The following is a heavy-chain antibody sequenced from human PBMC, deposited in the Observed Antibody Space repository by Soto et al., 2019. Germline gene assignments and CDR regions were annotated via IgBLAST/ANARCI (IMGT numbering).Heavy chain of an antibody. J-gene: IGHJ5*01. Sequence: ASVKVSCKASGYTFTNYAIHWVRQAPAQRPEWMGWINPGTGNTKYAQSFQGRVTFIRDASATTVHMEMTSLTSADTALYYCARALGTTSGVYYAPWSWGQGSLVTVSS. CDR2: INPGTGNT. D-gene: IGHD1-26*01. CDR3: ARALGTTSGVYYAPWS. CDR1: GYTFTNYA. V-gene: IGHV1-3*01.